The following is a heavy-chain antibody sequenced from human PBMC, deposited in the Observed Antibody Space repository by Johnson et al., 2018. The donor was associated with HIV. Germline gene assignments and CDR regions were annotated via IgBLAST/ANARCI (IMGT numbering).Heavy chain of an antibody. CDR2: ISYDGRNK. Sequence: QVQLVESGGGLVQPGRSLRLSCAASGFTFSSYAMHWVRQAPGMGLEWVADISYDGRNKYYADSVKGRFTISRDNSKSTLYLQMNSLRAEDTAVYYCARVRSGRENVFDIWGQGTMVTVSS. V-gene: IGHV3-30*04. CDR1: GFTFSSYA. J-gene: IGHJ3*02. CDR3: ARVRSGRENVFDI. D-gene: IGHD1-26*01.